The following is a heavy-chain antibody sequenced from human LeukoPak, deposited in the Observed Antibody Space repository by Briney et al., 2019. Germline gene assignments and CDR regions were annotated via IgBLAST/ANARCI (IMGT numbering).Heavy chain of an antibody. D-gene: IGHD2-15*01. CDR3: ARGDLFVVVAAYYFDY. CDR1: GFTFSSYN. J-gene: IGHJ4*02. Sequence: PWGSLRLSCEASGFTFSSYNMHWVRQAPGKGLEWVANIKQDGSEKYYVDSMKGRFTISRDNAKNSLYLQMNSLRAEDTAVYYCARGDLFVVVAAYYFDYCGQGTLVTVSS. V-gene: IGHV3-7*04. CDR2: IKQDGSEK.